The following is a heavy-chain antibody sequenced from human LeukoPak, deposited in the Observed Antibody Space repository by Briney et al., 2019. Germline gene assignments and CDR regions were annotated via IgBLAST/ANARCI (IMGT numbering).Heavy chain of an antibody. CDR2: ISSSGSTI. Sequence: GGSLRLSCAASGFTFSSCEMNWVRQAPGKGLEWVSYISSSGSTIYYADSVKGRFTISRDNAKNSLYLQMNSLRAEDTAVYYCARGSMDYYGSGSYFDYWGQGTLVTVSS. J-gene: IGHJ4*02. CDR1: GFTFSSCE. CDR3: ARGSMDYYGSGSYFDY. V-gene: IGHV3-48*03. D-gene: IGHD3-10*01.